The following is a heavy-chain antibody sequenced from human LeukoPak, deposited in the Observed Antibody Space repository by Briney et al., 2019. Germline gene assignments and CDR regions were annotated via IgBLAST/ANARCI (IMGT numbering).Heavy chain of an antibody. CDR1: GGSFSGYY. J-gene: IGHJ5*02. V-gene: IGHV4-34*01. CDR3: ARVRGGTGTRVYNWFDP. CDR2: INHSGST. Sequence: PSETLSLTCAVYGGSFSGYYWSWIRQPPGKGLEWIGEINHSGSTNYKPSLKSRVTISVDTSKNQFSLKLSSVTAADTAVYYCARVRGGTGTRVYNWFDPWGQGTLVTVSS. D-gene: IGHD1-7*01.